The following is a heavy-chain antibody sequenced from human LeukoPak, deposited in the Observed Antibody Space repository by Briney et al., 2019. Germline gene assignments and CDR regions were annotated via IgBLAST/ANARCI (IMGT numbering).Heavy chain of an antibody. V-gene: IGHV1-2*02. CDR2: INPNSGGT. J-gene: IGHJ6*02. CDR1: GYTFTGYY. D-gene: IGHD1-1*01. CDR3: ARSGLRWLERCGMDV. Sequence: ASVKVSCKASGYTFTGYYMHWVRQAPGQGLEWMGWINPNSGGTNYAQKFQGRVTMTRDTSISTAYMELSRLRSDDTAVYYCARSGLRWLERCGMDVWGQGITVTVSS.